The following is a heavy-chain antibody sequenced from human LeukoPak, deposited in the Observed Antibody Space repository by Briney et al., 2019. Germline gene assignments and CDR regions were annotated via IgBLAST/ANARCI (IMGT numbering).Heavy chain of an antibody. J-gene: IGHJ4*02. Sequence: GGSLRLSCAASGFTFSSYGMHWVRQAPGKGLEWVAVIWYDGSNKYYADSVKGRFTISRDNSKNTLYLQMNSLRAEDTAVYYCARRWVVVTAKLAAAFFDYWGQGTLVTVSS. V-gene: IGHV3-33*01. CDR2: IWYDGSNK. CDR3: ARRWVVVTAKLAAAFFDY. CDR1: GFTFSSYG. D-gene: IGHD2-21*02.